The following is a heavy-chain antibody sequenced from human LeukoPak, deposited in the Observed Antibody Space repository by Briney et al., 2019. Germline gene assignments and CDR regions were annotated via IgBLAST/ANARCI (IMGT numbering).Heavy chain of an antibody. CDR3: ARAWIQLWFNWFDP. V-gene: IGHV3-20*02. J-gene: IGHJ5*02. CDR1: GFTFDDYG. Sequence: GGSLRLSFAASGFTFDDYGMSWVRQAPGKRLEWVSGINWNGGSTGYADSVKGRFTISRDNAKNSLYLQMNSLRAEDTALYHCARAWIQLWFNWFDPWGQGTLVTVSS. CDR2: INWNGGST. D-gene: IGHD5-18*01.